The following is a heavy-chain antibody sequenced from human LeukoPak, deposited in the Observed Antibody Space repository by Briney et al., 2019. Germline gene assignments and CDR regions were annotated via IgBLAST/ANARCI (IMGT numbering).Heavy chain of an antibody. CDR1: GFTFSSYA. Sequence: PGGSLRLSCAASGFTFSSYAMSWVRQAPGRGLEWVSAISGSGGSTYYADSVKGRFTISRDNPKNTLYLQMNSLRAEDTAVYYCARVYYYDSSGYFGYWGQGTLVTVSS. CDR2: ISGSGGST. V-gene: IGHV3-23*01. D-gene: IGHD3-22*01. CDR3: ARVYYYDSSGYFGY. J-gene: IGHJ4*02.